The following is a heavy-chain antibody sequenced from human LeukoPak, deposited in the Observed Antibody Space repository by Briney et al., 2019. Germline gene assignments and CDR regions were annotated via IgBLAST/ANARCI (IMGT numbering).Heavy chain of an antibody. J-gene: IGHJ6*02. CDR1: GGTFSSYA. CDR2: IIPIFGTA. V-gene: IGHV1-69*13. CDR3: ARESRAIAAAGYLYYYYGMDV. Sequence: VASVKVSCKASGGTFSSYAISWVRQAPGQGLEWMGGIIPIFGTANYAQKFQGRVTITADESTSTAYMELSSLRSEDTAVYYCARESRAIAAAGYLYYYYGMDVWGQGTTVTVSS. D-gene: IGHD6-13*01.